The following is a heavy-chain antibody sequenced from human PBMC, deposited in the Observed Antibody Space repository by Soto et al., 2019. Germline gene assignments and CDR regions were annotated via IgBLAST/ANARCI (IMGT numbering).Heavy chain of an antibody. Sequence: QVQLQESGPGLVKPSQTLSLTCTVSGASINTGDYYWSWVRQLPGKGLDWIAYIYYTGSTYYNPPLDSRVAISADTSNNQFPLKVTAVTAADTGVYYCAVLGATTGYWGQGTLVAVSS. V-gene: IGHV4-31*03. D-gene: IGHD1-26*01. J-gene: IGHJ4*02. CDR3: AVLGATTGY. CDR1: GASINTGDYY. CDR2: IYYTGST.